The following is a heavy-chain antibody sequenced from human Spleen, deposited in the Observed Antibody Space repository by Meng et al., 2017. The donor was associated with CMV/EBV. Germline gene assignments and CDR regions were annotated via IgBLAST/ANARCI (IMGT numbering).Heavy chain of an antibody. CDR3: ASYNWDLYYFDY. J-gene: IGHJ4*02. D-gene: IGHD1-1*01. Sequence: ESLKISCAASGFTFSNYWMNWVRQAPGKGLEWVANIKQDGSDKYYVDSVKGRFTISRDNAENSLYLQMNSLRADDTAVYYCASYNWDLYYFDYWGQGTLVTVSS. CDR2: IKQDGSDK. V-gene: IGHV3-7*01. CDR1: GFTFSNYW.